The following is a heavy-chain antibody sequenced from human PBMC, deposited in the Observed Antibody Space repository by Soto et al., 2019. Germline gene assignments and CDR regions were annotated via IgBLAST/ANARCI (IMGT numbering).Heavy chain of an antibody. CDR2: INHSGGT. CDR1: GGSTNSGGYS. J-gene: IGHJ4*02. Sequence: LSLTCTVSGGSTNSGGYSWTWIRQPPGKGLEWIGEINHSGGTNYNPSLKSRITISVDTSKNQFSLKLTSVTAADTAVYYCARTYSSSWSPLDYWGQGTPVTVSS. D-gene: IGHD6-13*01. V-gene: IGHV4-30-2*01. CDR3: ARTYSSSWSPLDY.